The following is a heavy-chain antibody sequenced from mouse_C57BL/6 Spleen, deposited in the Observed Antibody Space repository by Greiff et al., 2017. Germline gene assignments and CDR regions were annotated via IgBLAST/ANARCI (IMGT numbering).Heavy chain of an antibody. Sequence: QVQLQQSGAELVKPGASVKLSCKASGYTFTSYWMPWVKQRPGQGLEWIGMIHPNSGSTNYNEKFKSKATLTVDKSSSTAYMQLSSLTSEDSAVYYCARSYSYWYFGGWGTGTTVTVSS. D-gene: IGHD2-12*01. CDR1: GYTFTSYW. J-gene: IGHJ1*03. CDR3: ARSYSYWYFGG. V-gene: IGHV1-64*01. CDR2: IHPNSGST.